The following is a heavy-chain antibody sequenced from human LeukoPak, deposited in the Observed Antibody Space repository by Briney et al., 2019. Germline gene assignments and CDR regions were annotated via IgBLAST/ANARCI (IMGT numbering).Heavy chain of an antibody. J-gene: IGHJ4*02. D-gene: IGHD6-13*01. V-gene: IGHV3-7*01. CDR2: IKEDGSEK. CDR1: GFTFSNYW. Sequence: GGSLRLSCAASGFTFSNYWLNWVRQAPGKGLEWVANIKEDGSEKYYVDSVKGRFTISRDNAKNSLYLQMNSLRAEDTAVYYCAGDYSSSWLSFDYWGQGTLVTVSS. CDR3: AGDYSSSWLSFDY.